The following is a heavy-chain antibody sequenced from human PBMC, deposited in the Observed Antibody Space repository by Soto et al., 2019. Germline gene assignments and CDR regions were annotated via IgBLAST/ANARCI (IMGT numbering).Heavy chain of an antibody. J-gene: IGHJ5*02. Sequence: ASVKVSCKASGYTFTGYYMHWVRQAPGQGLEWMGWINPNSGGTNYAQKFQGWVTMTRDTSISTAYMELSRLRSDDTAVYYCARGLLRSGYHGLNWFDPWGQGTLVTVSS. V-gene: IGHV1-2*04. D-gene: IGHD3-3*01. CDR2: INPNSGGT. CDR3: ARGLLRSGYHGLNWFDP. CDR1: GYTFTGYY.